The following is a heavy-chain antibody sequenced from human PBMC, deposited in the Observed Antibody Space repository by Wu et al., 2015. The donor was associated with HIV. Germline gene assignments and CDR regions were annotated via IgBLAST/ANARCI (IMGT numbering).Heavy chain of an antibody. CDR3: TRRQQLLDQ. D-gene: IGHD5-24*01. Sequence: QVQLVQSGAEVRKPGSSVKVSCKASGGTFSRSGFSWVRQVPGQGLEWMGRITPMFGTPDYARKFRGRVKITADESSTTSHIEVFSLGREDTATYFCTRRQQLLDQWGQGTLISVSS. V-gene: IGHV1-69*13. CDR1: GGTFSRSG. CDR2: ITPMFGTP. J-gene: IGHJ4*02.